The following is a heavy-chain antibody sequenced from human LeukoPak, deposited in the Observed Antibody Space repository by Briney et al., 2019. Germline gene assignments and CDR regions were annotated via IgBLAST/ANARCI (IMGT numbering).Heavy chain of an antibody. CDR2: IKGDGSEI. V-gene: IGHV3-7*01. J-gene: IGHJ4*02. Sequence: PGGSLRLSCAASGFSFSTYWMRWARQTPGKGLEWVANIKGDGSEINYVDSVKGRFTISRDNAKNSLSLQMNSLTADDTGVYYCAREGLPYSGDHWGQGTLATVSS. D-gene: IGHD4-11*01. CDR3: AREGLPYSGDH. CDR1: GFSFSTYW.